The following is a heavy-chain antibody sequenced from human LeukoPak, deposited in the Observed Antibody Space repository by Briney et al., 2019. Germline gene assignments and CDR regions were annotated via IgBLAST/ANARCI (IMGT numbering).Heavy chain of an antibody. Sequence: SETLSLTCTVFGGSISIYYWSWIRQPPGKGLEWIGYIYYSGSTNYNPSLKSRVDISVDTSKNQFSLKLSSVTAADTAVYYCGVRITFGGAFDYWGQGTLVTVSS. CDR3: GVRITFGGAFDY. J-gene: IGHJ4*02. V-gene: IGHV4-59*08. CDR2: IYYSGST. D-gene: IGHD3-16*01. CDR1: GGSISIYY.